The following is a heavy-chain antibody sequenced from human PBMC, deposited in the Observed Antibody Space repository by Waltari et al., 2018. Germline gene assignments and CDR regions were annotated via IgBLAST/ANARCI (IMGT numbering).Heavy chain of an antibody. V-gene: IGHV4-38-2*02. CDR1: GYSISSGYY. CDR3: AGPSVSLRYDFWSGYYSTYFDY. J-gene: IGHJ4*02. Sequence: QVQLQESGPGLVKPSETLSLTCTVSGYSISSGYYWGWIRQPPGKGLAWIGSLYHSWSPYYNPCLRRRVTISVDTSKNQFSLKLGSGTAADTALYYCAGPSVSLRYDFWSGYYSTYFDYWGQGTLVTVSS. D-gene: IGHD3-3*01. CDR2: LYHSWSP.